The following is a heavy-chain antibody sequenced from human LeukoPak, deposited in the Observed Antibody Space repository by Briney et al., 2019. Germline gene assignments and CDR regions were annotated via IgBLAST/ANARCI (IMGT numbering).Heavy chain of an antibody. CDR2: IYYSGST. Sequence: PSETLSLTCTVPGGSISSGDYYWSWIRQPPGKGLEWIGYIYYSGSTYYNPSLKSRVTISVDTSKNQFSLKLSSVTAADTAVYYCAREFKEYCSSTSCYHRYFDYWGQGTLVTVSS. J-gene: IGHJ4*02. V-gene: IGHV4-30-4*08. CDR3: AREFKEYCSSTSCYHRYFDY. D-gene: IGHD2-2*01. CDR1: GGSISSGDYY.